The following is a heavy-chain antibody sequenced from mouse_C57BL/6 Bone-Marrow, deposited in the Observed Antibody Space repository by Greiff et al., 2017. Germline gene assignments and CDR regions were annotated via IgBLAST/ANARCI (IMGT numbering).Heavy chain of an antibody. CDR2: ISDGGSYT. D-gene: IGHD1-1*01. CDR1: GFTFSSYA. V-gene: IGHV5-4*03. CDR3: ARGAPPYYYGSSFYAMDY. J-gene: IGHJ4*01. Sequence: EVNVVESGGGLVKPGGSLKLSCAASGFTFSSYAMSWVRQTPEKRLEWVATISDGGSYTYYPDNVKGRFTISRDNAKNNLYLQMSHLKSEDTAMYYCARGAPPYYYGSSFYAMDYWGQGTSVTVSS.